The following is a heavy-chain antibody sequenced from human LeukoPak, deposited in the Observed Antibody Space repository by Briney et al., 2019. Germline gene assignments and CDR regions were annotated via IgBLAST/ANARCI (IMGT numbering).Heavy chain of an antibody. Sequence: GGSLGLSCTASGFSFGDYGMSWVRQAPGKGLEWVSFISSKPYGGTTEYAASVKGRFTISRDDSKSIAYLQMNSLKTEDTAVYYCTRTHEGLDYWGQGTLVTVSS. V-gene: IGHV3-49*04. CDR1: GFSFGDYG. CDR2: ISSKPYGGTT. CDR3: TRTHEGLDY. J-gene: IGHJ4*02.